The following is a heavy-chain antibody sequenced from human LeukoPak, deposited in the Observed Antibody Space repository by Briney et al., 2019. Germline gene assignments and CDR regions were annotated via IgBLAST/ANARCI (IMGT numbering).Heavy chain of an antibody. CDR2: IYPGDSDT. CDR1: GYSFTSYW. V-gene: IGHV5-51*01. CDR3: ARVAAAVDYYYYGMDV. J-gene: IGHJ6*02. D-gene: IGHD6-13*01. Sequence: GESLKISCKGSGYSFTSYWIGWMRQMPGKGLEWMGIIYPGDSDTRYSPSFQGQVTISADKSISTAYLQWSSLKASDTAMYYCARVAAAVDYYYYGMDVWGQGTTVTVSS.